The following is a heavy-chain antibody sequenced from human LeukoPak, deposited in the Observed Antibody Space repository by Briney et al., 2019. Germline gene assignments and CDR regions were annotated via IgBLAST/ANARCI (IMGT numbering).Heavy chain of an antibody. CDR1: GFTFSSYW. V-gene: IGHV3-74*01. Sequence: GGSLRLSCAASGFTFSSYWMHWVRQAPGKGLVWVSRISGDGSSTSYADSVEGRFTISRDNAKNTLYLQLNSLRAEDTAVYYCARDRSPGWFDPWGQGTLVTVSS. J-gene: IGHJ5*02. CDR3: ARDRSPGWFDP. CDR2: ISGDGSST.